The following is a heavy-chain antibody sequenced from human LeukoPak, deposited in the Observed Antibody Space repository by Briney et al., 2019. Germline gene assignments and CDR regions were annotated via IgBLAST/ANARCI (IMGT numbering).Heavy chain of an antibody. V-gene: IGHV1-69*02. J-gene: IGHJ4*02. CDR1: GGTFSSYT. D-gene: IGHD4-17*01. CDR2: IIPILGIA. Sequence: SVKVSCKASGGTFSSYTISWVGQAPGQGLEWMGRIIPILGIANYAQKLQGRVTITADKSTSTAYMEVSSLRSAHTAVYYCARGSHDYGDPNGDYWGQGTLVTVSS. CDR3: ARGSHDYGDPNGDY.